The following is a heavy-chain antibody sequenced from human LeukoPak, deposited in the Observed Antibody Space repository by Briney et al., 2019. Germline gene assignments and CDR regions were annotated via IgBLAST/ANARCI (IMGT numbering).Heavy chain of an antibody. Sequence: SETLSLTCTVSGGSISSYYWSWIRQPPGKGLEYIGYSYYSGSTNYNHSLKSRVTISVDTSKNQFSLKLSSVTAADTAVYYCARKKGGYYYYYMDVWGKGTTVTVSS. J-gene: IGHJ6*03. V-gene: IGHV4-59*12. D-gene: IGHD3-16*01. CDR3: ARKKGGYYYYYMDV. CDR2: SYYSGST. CDR1: GGSISSYY.